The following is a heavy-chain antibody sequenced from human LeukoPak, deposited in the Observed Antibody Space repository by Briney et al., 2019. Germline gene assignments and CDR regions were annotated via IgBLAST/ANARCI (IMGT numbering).Heavy chain of an antibody. CDR1: GYTFTGYY. Sequence: ASVKVSCKASGYTFTGYYMHWVRQAPGQGLEWMGRINPNIGGTNYAQKFQGRVTMTRDTSISTAYMELSRLRSDDTAVYYCAVNDYGDYVPSNWGQGTLVTVSS. D-gene: IGHD4-17*01. J-gene: IGHJ4*02. CDR3: AVNDYGDYVPSN. CDR2: INPNIGGT. V-gene: IGHV1-2*06.